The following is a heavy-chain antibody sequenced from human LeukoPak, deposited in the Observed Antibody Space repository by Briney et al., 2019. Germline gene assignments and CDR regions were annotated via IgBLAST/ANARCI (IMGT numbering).Heavy chain of an antibody. D-gene: IGHD6-13*01. Sequence: GGSLRLSCAASGFTVSSNYMSWVRQAPGKGLEWVSVIYSGGSTYYADSVKGRFTISRDNSKNTLYLQMNTLRAGDTAVYYCSRGGAAAGYSYDYWGQGTLVTVSS. CDR3: SRGGAAAGYSYDY. J-gene: IGHJ4*02. CDR1: GFTVSSNY. CDR2: IYSGGST. V-gene: IGHV3-53*01.